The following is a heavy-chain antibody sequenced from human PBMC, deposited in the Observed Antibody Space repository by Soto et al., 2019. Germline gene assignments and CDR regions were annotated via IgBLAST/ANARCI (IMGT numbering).Heavy chain of an antibody. Sequence: QVQVVQSGDEVKKPGASVKVSCKASGYTFTNYGFSWVRQAPGQGLEWMGWISGYNGNTKYAEKFQGRVTMTTDTAKREAHMELRSLRSDDTAVYYCAREGQAPYYYDGMDVWGQGTAVTVSS. CDR1: GYTFTNYG. J-gene: IGHJ6*02. V-gene: IGHV1-18*01. CDR2: ISGYNGNT. CDR3: AREGQAPYYYDGMDV.